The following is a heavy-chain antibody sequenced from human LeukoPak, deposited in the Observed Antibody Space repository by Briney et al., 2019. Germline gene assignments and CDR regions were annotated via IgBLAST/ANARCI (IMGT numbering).Heavy chain of an antibody. CDR1: GYTFTSYG. CDR2: IYPGDSDT. J-gene: IGHJ4*02. CDR3: ARQEIAVAGTGLYYLDY. D-gene: IGHD6-19*01. Sequence: GASVKVSCKASGYTFTSYGISWVRQAPGQGLEWMGIIYPGDSDTRYSPSFQGQVTISADKSISTAYLQWSSLKASDTAMYYCARQEIAVAGTGLYYLDYWGQGTLVTVSS. V-gene: IGHV5-51*01.